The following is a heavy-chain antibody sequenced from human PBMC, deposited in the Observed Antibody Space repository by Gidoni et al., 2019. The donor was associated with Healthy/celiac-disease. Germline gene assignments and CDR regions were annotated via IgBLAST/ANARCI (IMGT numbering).Heavy chain of an antibody. Sequence: EVQLVESGGGLVKPGRSLRLSCPASGFTFGDYAMSWFRQAPGKGLEWVGFIRSKAYGGTTEYAASVKGRFTISRDDSKSIAYLQMNSLKTEDTAVYYCTREYYGSGSYFENYFDYWGQGTLVTVSS. J-gene: IGHJ4*02. CDR2: IRSKAYGGTT. V-gene: IGHV3-49*05. CDR3: TREYYGSGSYFENYFDY. CDR1: GFTFGDYA. D-gene: IGHD3-10*01.